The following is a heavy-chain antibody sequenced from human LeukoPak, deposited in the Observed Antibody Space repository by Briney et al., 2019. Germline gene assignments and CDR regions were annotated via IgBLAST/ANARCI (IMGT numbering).Heavy chain of an antibody. Sequence: GGSLRLSCAASGFIFNDYAMHWVRQPPGKGLEWVSTISWNSGNKLYSDSVKGRFTISRDNAENSLYLEMNSLRPEDTALYYCAKDMDFWSGSDYWGQGTLVTVSS. V-gene: IGHV3-9*01. CDR2: ISWNSGNK. D-gene: IGHD3-3*01. CDR1: GFIFNDYA. J-gene: IGHJ4*02. CDR3: AKDMDFWSGSDY.